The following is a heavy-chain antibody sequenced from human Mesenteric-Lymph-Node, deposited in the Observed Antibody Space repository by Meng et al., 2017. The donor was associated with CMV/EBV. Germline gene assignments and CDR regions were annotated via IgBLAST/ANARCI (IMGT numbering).Heavy chain of an antibody. D-gene: IGHD1-26*01. CDR3: ARAAVHAGSSAWEDAFDL. CDR2: ISAYNGNT. Sequence: ASVKVSCKASGYTFTSYGISWVRQAPGQGLEWMGWISAYNGNTNYAQKLQGRVTMTTDASTSTAYMELGSLGSDDTAVYYCARAAVHAGSSAWEDAFDLWGRGTMVTVSS. J-gene: IGHJ3*01. V-gene: IGHV1-18*01. CDR1: GYTFTSYG.